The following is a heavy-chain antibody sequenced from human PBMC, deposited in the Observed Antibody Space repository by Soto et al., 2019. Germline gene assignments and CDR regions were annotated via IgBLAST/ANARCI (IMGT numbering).Heavy chain of an antibody. Sequence: SWKGAEYRCTSLCIGRVRKMPGKGLEWMGIIYPGDSDTRYSPSFQGQVTISADKSISTAYLQWSSLKASDTAMYYCASSWGRTTTIPFGMDVWGQGTTVAVYS. J-gene: IGHJ6*02. CDR1: EYRCTSLC. CDR3: ASSWGRTTTIPFGMDV. CDR2: IYPGDSDT. D-gene: IGHD1-1*01. V-gene: IGHV5-51*01.